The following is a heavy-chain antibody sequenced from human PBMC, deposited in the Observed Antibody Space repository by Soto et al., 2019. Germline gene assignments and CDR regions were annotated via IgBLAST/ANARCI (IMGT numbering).Heavy chain of an antibody. Sequence: QVQLQQWGAGLLKPSETLSLTCAVYGGSFSGYYWSWIRQPPGKGLEWIGEINHSGSTNYNPSLKSRVTISVDTSKNQFSLKLSSVTAADTAVYYCARARRGYSYGRYGMDVWGQGTTVTVSS. CDR2: INHSGST. J-gene: IGHJ6*02. D-gene: IGHD5-18*01. CDR1: GGSFSGYY. CDR3: ARARRGYSYGRYGMDV. V-gene: IGHV4-34*01.